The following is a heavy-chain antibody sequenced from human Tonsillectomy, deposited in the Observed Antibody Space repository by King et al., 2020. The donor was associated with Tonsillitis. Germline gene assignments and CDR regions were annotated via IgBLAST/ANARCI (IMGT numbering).Heavy chain of an antibody. CDR3: AKLLRSGYHLYYMDV. Sequence: EVQLVESGGGLVQPGGSLRLSCAASGFTFSSFAMTWVRQAPGKGLEWVSSISDSACGTYYADSVNGRFTISRDNSKNTLYLQVNGLRAEDTAVYYCAKLLRSGYHLYYMDVWGKGTTVTVSS. CDR1: GFTFSSFA. V-gene: IGHV3-23*04. J-gene: IGHJ6*03. CDR2: ISDSACGT. D-gene: IGHD3-3*01.